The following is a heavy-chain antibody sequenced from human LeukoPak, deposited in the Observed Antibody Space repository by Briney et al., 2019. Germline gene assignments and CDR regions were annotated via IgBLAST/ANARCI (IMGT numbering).Heavy chain of an antibody. CDR3: ARGDGDHNY. D-gene: IGHD4-17*01. Sequence: SETLSLTCTVSGGSISSGGYYWSWIRQHPGEGLEWVGYIYYSGSTYYNPSLKSRVTISVDTSKNQFSLKLSSVTAADTAVYYCARGDGDHNYWGQGTLVTVSS. CDR1: GGSISSGGYY. J-gene: IGHJ4*02. CDR2: IYYSGST. V-gene: IGHV4-31*03.